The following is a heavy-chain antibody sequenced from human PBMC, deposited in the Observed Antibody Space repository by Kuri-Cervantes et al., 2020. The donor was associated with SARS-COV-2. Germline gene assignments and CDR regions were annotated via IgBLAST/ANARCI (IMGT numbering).Heavy chain of an antibody. Sequence: GESLKISCAASGFTFSSYGMHWVRLAPGKGLEWVASISYDGSNEYYADSVRGRFTISRDNSNNTLYLQLNSLRAEDTALYYCAKDRVGVLDSWGQGTQVTVSS. J-gene: IGHJ5*01. CDR2: ISYDGSNE. V-gene: IGHV3-30*06. CDR1: GFTFSSYG. D-gene: IGHD2-21*01. CDR3: AKDRVGVLDS.